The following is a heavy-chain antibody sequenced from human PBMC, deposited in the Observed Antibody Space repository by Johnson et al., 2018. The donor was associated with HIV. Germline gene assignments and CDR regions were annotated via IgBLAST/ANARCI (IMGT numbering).Heavy chain of an antibody. D-gene: IGHD1-26*01. CDR1: GFTLNNYG. Sequence: QVQLVESGGGVVQPGGSLRLSCAASGFTLNNYGMHWVRQTPGKGLEWVALISYDGSKKYYADSVRGRFTISRDNSKNTLYLQMNSLRAEDTAVYHCAKDLWGGSYLDAFDIWGQGTMVTVSS. CDR3: AKDLWGGSYLDAFDI. J-gene: IGHJ3*02. V-gene: IGHV3-30*18. CDR2: ISYDGSKK.